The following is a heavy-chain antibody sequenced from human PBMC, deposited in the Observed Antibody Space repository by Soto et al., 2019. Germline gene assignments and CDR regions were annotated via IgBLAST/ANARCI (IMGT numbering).Heavy chain of an antibody. J-gene: IGHJ4*02. V-gene: IGHV3-23*01. Sequence: GGSLRLSCAASGVTFSNYAMNWVRQAPGKGLEWVSSITSDGSTYYADSVKGRFSTSRDNSKNSLFLQVNSLRAEDTAVYYCAQDKYYDWGQRTLVIVSS. CDR3: AQDKYYD. CDR2: ITSDGST. D-gene: IGHD3-22*01. CDR1: GVTFSNYA.